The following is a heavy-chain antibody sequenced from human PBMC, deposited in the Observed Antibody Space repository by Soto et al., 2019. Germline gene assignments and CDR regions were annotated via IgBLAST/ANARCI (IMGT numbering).Heavy chain of an antibody. CDR2: ISNDGNNQ. J-gene: IGHJ1*01. CDR3: ARDRVPTNKVDSAVLRYFHY. V-gene: IGHV3-30*04. D-gene: IGHD2-2*01. CDR1: GFTFSASA. Sequence: XGSLGLSFTAFGFTFSASAVHWVRQDPGEGLEWVAVISNDGNNQYYADSVKGRFTISRDNSKNTLYLQLNSLRAEDTALYYCARDRVPTNKVDSAVLRYFHYWGQGTLVTVSS.